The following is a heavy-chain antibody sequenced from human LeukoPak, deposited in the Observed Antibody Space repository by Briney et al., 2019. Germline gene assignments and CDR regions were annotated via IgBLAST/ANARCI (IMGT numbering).Heavy chain of an antibody. CDR3: ARAASASAAIDS. V-gene: IGHV3-30*02. Sequence: PGGSLRLSCAASGFTFSSYGMHWVHQAPGKGLEWVAFIRYDGSNKYYADSVKGRFTISRDNSKNTLYLQMNSLRAGDTAVYYCARAASASAAIDSWGQGTLVTVSS. J-gene: IGHJ4*02. D-gene: IGHD2-2*01. CDR1: GFTFSSYG. CDR2: IRYDGSNK.